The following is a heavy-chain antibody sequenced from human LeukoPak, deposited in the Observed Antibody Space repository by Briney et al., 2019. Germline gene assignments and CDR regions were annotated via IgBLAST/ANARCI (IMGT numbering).Heavy chain of an antibody. Sequence: GGSLRLSCAVSGFTFNNNAMSWVRQAPGKGLECVSAIGATGGATYYADSVKGRITISRDNSKSTLYLQMNSLRAEDTAVYYCVKADGVTPEWGQGTLVTVSS. D-gene: IGHD5-18*01. CDR3: VKADGVTPE. J-gene: IGHJ4*02. V-gene: IGHV3-23*01. CDR2: IGATGGAT. CDR1: GFTFNNNA.